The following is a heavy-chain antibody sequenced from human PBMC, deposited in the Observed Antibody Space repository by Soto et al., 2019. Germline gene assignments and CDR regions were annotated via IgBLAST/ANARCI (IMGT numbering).Heavy chain of an antibody. V-gene: IGHV1-46*01. D-gene: IGHD6-6*01. Sequence: ASVEVSCRASGYTFISYQMHWVRQAPGQGLEWMGIINPGGGSTTYTQKFQGRVTMTRDTSTSTVYMDLSSLRSEDTAVYYCARAYSGSSSPDYWGQGTLVTVSS. CDR3: ARAYSGSSSPDY. CDR2: INPGGGST. CDR1: GYTFISYQ. J-gene: IGHJ4*02.